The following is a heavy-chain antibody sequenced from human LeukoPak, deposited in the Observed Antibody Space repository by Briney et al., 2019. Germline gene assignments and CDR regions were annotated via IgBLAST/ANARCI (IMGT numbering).Heavy chain of an antibody. CDR3: AGRGHRYSRD. V-gene: IGHV4-4*09. CDR1: GDSVSSGY. J-gene: IGHJ1*01. Sequence: SETLSLSCSVSGDSVSSGYWTWIRQSPAKGLEWIGFIYDNGVTDYNPSLKSRLIISLDTSKNQFSLNLRSVSAADSAIYYCAGRGHRYSRDWGQGILVTVSS. CDR2: IYDNGVT. D-gene: IGHD2-15*01.